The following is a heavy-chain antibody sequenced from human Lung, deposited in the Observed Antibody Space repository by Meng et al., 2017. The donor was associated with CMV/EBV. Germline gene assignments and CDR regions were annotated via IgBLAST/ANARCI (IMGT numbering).Heavy chain of an antibody. CDR2: IRYDGSNK. D-gene: IGHD3-22*01. CDR1: GFTFSSYG. CDR3: AKDPNPHYYDSSGLDY. J-gene: IGHJ4*02. V-gene: IGHV3-30*02. Sequence: SCAAPGFTFSSYGMHWVRQAPGKGLEWVAFIRYDGSNKYYADSVKGRFTISRDNSKNTLYLQMNSLRAEDTAVYYCAKDPNPHYYDSSGLDYWGQGXLVTVSS.